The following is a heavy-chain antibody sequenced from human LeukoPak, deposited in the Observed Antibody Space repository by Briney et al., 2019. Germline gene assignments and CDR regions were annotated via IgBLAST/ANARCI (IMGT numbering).Heavy chain of an antibody. CDR1: GFTFSSYA. CDR2: ISGSGGST. V-gene: IGHV3-23*01. J-gene: IGHJ6*03. D-gene: IGHD2-2*01. CDR3: AKGNGDVVVVPAAMLLYYYYYYMDV. Sequence: SCAASGFTFSSYAMSWVRQAPGKGVEWVSAISGSGGSTYSAYSMMCRFTISRYNSKNTLYLQMNNLRSADTALYYCAKGNGDVVVVPAAMLLYYYYYYMDVWGKGTTVTVSS.